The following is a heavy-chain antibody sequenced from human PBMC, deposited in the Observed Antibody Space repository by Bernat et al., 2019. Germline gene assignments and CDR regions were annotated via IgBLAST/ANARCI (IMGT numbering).Heavy chain of an antibody. CDR1: GFIFGDYA. J-gene: IGHJ4*01. CDR2: IRNEAYGGTT. Sequence: DVQLVESGGGLVQPGRSLRLSCTPSGFIFGDYAMSWFRQAPGKGLEWVGFIRNEAYGGTTDYAASVKGRFTISRDDSKSIAYLQMNSLKTEDTAVYYCTRDEYGSVSVAFDYWGQGTLVTVSS. D-gene: IGHD3-10*01. CDR3: TRDEYGSVSVAFDY. V-gene: IGHV3-49*03.